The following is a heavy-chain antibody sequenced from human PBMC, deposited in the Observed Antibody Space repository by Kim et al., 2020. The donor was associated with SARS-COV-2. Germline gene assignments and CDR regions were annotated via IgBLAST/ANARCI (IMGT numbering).Heavy chain of an antibody. D-gene: IGHD6-13*01. CDR3: AREGIAAAEDAFDI. J-gene: IGHJ3*02. CDR2: IYYSGST. V-gene: IGHV4-59*01. CDR1: GGSISSYY. Sequence: SETLSLTCTVSGGSISSYYWSWIRQPPGKGLEWIGYIYYSGSTNYNPSLKSRVTISVDTSKNQFSLKLSSVTAADTAVYYCAREGIAAAEDAFDIWGQGT.